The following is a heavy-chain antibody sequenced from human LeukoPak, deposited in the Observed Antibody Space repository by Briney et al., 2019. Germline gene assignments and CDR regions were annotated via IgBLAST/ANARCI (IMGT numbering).Heavy chain of an antibody. J-gene: IGHJ2*01. CDR3: AKDPSTFLTTGWYFDL. CDR1: GFTFRNFG. CDR2: ISDSGSTT. V-gene: IGHV3-23*01. Sequence: PGGSLRLSCAASGFTFRNFGMTWVRQVPGKGLEWVSAISDSGSTTHYADSVRGRFTISRDNPKSTLYLQMRNLRAVDTAIYYCAKDPSTFLTTGWYFDLWGRGTLVTVFS. D-gene: IGHD4-17*01.